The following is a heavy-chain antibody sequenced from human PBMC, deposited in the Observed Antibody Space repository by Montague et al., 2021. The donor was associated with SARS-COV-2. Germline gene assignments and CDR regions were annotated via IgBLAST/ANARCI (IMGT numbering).Heavy chain of an antibody. Sequence: SETLSLTCTVSGGSISSYYWSWIRQPPGKGLEWIGYIYYSGSTNYNPSLKRRVTISVDTSKNQFSLKLSSVTAADTAVYYCAREVRYYYDSSGPGAFDIWGQGTMVTVSS. CDR2: IYYSGST. CDR3: AREVRYYYDSSGPGAFDI. V-gene: IGHV4-59*01. D-gene: IGHD3-22*01. CDR1: GGSISSYY. J-gene: IGHJ3*02.